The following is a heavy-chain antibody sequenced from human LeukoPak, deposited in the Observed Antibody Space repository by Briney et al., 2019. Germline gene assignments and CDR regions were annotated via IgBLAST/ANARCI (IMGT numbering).Heavy chain of an antibody. CDR1: GFTFSSYS. CDR2: ISSSSSYI. D-gene: IGHD2-15*01. J-gene: IGHJ5*02. V-gene: IGHV3-21*01. Sequence: GGSLRLSCAASGFTFSSYSMNWVRQAPGKGLEWVSSISSSSSYIYYADSVKGRFTISRDNAKKSLYLQLNSLRADDTAVYYCARIIGSPALVGWLDPWGQGTLVTVSS. CDR3: ARIIGSPALVGWLDP.